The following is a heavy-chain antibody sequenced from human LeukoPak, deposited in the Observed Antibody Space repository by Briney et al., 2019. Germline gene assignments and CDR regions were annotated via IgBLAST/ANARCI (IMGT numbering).Heavy chain of an antibody. Sequence: GGSLRLSCAASGFTFSSYRMTWVRQAPGKGLEWVANIRQDGSEKYYVDSVKGRFTISRDNAKNSLYLQMNSLRVEDTAVYYCAREIYSYGTKSSFDYWGQGTLVTVSS. D-gene: IGHD5-18*01. V-gene: IGHV3-7*03. CDR1: GFTFSSYR. CDR3: AREIYSYGTKSSFDY. J-gene: IGHJ4*02. CDR2: IRQDGSEK.